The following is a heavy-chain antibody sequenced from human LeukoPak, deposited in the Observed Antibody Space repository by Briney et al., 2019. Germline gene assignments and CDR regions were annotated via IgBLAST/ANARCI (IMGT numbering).Heavy chain of an antibody. CDR1: GYTFTSYD. CDR2: MNPNSGNT. J-gene: IGHJ6*03. Sequence: GASVKVSCKASGYTFTSYDINWVRQATGQGLEWMGWMNPNSGNTGYAQKFQGRVTITRNTSISTAYMELSSLRSEDTAVYYCARVGVLRYFDWLLYRPQYYYYYMDVWGKGTTVTVS. D-gene: IGHD3-9*01. CDR3: ARVGVLRYFDWLLYRPQYYYYYMDV. V-gene: IGHV1-8*03.